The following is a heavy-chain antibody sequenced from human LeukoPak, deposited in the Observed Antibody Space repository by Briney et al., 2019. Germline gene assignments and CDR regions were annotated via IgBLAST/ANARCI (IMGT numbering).Heavy chain of an antibody. CDR1: GGSISSSSYY. CDR3: ARLNYYDSSGYYGAPWAFDI. V-gene: IGHV4-39*01. Sequence: KPSETLSLTCTVSGGSISSSSYYWGWIRQPPGKGLEWIGSIYYSGSTYYNPSLKSRVTISVDTSKNQFSLKLSSVTAADTAVYYCARLNYYDSSGYYGAPWAFDIWGQGTMVTVSS. J-gene: IGHJ3*02. CDR2: IYYSGST. D-gene: IGHD3-22*01.